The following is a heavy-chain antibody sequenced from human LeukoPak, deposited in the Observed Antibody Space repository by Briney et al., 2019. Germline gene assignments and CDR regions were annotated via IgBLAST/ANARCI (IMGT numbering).Heavy chain of an antibody. CDR3: ARGEWDLLFDY. D-gene: IGHD1-26*01. CDR2: IFYSGST. CDR1: GGXISGYY. J-gene: IGHJ4*02. Sequence: PSETLSLTCTVSGGXISGYYWSWIRQPPGKGLEWIGYIFYSGSTNYNPSLKSRVTITVDTSKNQLSLKLSSVTAADTAVYYCARGEWDLLFDYWGQGTLVTVSS. V-gene: IGHV4-59*01.